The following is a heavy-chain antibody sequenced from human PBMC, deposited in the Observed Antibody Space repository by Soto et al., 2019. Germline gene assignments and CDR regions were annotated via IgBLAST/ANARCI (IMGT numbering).Heavy chain of an antibody. J-gene: IGHJ4*02. CDR3: AHSVPIEYSSSSVKGHFDY. V-gene: IGHV2-5*01. CDR1: GFSLSTSGVG. Sequence: SGPTLVNPTQTLTLTCTFSGFSLSTSGVGVGWIRQPPGKALEWLALIYWNDDKRYSPSLKSRLTITKDTSKNQVVLTMTNMDPVDTATYYFAHSVPIEYSSSSVKGHFDYWGQGTLVTVSS. D-gene: IGHD6-6*01. CDR2: IYWNDDK.